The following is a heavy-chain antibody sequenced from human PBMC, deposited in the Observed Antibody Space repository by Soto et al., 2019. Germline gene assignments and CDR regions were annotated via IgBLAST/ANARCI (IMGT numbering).Heavy chain of an antibody. D-gene: IGHD6-6*01. J-gene: IGHJ5*02. CDR3: ALEYSSSLFDP. CDR2: INAGNGNT. V-gene: IGHV1-3*01. Sequence: GASVKVSCKASGYSFTTHSMHWVRQAPGQRLEWMGWINAGNGNTNYAQKLQGRVTMTTDTSTSTAYMELRSLRSDDTAVYYCALEYSSSLFDPWGQGTLVTVSS. CDR1: GYSFTTHS.